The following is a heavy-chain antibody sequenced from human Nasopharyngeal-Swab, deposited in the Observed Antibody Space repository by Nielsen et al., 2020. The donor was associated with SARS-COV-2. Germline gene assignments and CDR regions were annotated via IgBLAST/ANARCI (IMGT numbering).Heavy chain of an antibody. Sequence: WIRQPPGKGLEWIGEINHSGSTNYNPSLKSRVTISVDKSKNQFSLKLSSVTAADTAVYYCARVLIGTPAYGSGTIDYWGQGTLVTVSS. CDR3: ARVLIGTPAYGSGTIDY. V-gene: IGHV4-34*01. CDR2: INHSGST. D-gene: IGHD3-10*01. J-gene: IGHJ4*02.